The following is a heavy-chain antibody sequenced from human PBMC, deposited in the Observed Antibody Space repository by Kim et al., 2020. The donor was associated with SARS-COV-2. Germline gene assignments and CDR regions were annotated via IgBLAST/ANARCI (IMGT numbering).Heavy chain of an antibody. V-gene: IGHV3-11*06. CDR3: ARALKGGYYDSSGYDY. D-gene: IGHD3-22*01. Sequence: GSVRGRFTISRDNAKNSLDLQMNSLTVEDTALYYCARALKGGYYDSSGYDYWGRGTLVTVSS. J-gene: IGHJ4*02.